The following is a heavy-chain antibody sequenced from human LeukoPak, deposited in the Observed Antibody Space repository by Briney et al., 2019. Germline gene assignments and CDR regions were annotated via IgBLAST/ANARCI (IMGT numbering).Heavy chain of an antibody. V-gene: IGHV4-31*03. J-gene: IGHJ4*02. Sequence: SETLSLTCTVSGGSISSGGYYWSWIRQHPGRGLEWIGYIYYRGSTYYNPSLKSRVTISVDTSKNQFSLKLSSVTAADTAVYYCARETPRTYYDILTGRGYFDYWGQGTLVTVSS. D-gene: IGHD3-9*01. CDR1: GGSISSGGYY. CDR2: IYYRGST. CDR3: ARETPRTYYDILTGRGYFDY.